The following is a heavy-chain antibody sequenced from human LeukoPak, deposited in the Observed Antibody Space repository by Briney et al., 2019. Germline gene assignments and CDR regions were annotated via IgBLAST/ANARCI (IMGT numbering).Heavy chain of an antibody. J-gene: IGHJ4*02. D-gene: IGHD2-2*01. CDR1: GYTFTGYY. V-gene: IGHV1-2*02. Sequence: GASVKVSCKASGYTFTGYYMHWVRQAPGQGLEWMGWINPNSGGTNYAQKFQGRVTMTRDTSISTAYMELSRLRSDDTAVYYCARTPIVVVPAAKAFDYWGQGTLVTVSS. CDR2: INPNSGGT. CDR3: ARTPIVVVPAAKAFDY.